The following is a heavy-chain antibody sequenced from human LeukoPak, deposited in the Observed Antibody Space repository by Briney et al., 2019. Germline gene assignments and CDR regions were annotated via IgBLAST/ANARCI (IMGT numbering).Heavy chain of an antibody. D-gene: IGHD3-10*01. CDR2: ISGSGGST. Sequence: GGSLSLLCAASGFTFRRYAMSWVRQAPGKGLEWVSAISGSGGSTYYADSVKGRFTISRHNSKNTLYLQINSLRAEDTAVYYCAKSGWFGELPEYFQHWGQGTLVTVPS. J-gene: IGHJ1*01. V-gene: IGHV3-23*01. CDR3: AKSGWFGELPEYFQH. CDR1: GFTFRRYA.